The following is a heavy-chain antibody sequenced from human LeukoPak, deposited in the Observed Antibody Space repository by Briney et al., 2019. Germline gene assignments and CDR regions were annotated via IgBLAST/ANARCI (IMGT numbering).Heavy chain of an antibody. CDR2: ISYDGNDK. D-gene: IGHD6-19*01. CDR1: GFIFSNYA. J-gene: IGHJ4*02. CDR3: ARDHPPGRGVAVAGSLDY. Sequence: GGSLRLSCAPSGFIFSNYAIHWVRQAPGKGLEWVAVISYDGNDKYYAESVKGRFTISRDNSKNTLYLQMNSLTAEDTAVYYCARDHPPGRGVAVAGSLDYWGQGTLVTVSS. V-gene: IGHV3-30-3*01.